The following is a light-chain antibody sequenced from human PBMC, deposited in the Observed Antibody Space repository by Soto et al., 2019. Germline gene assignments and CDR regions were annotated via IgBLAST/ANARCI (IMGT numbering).Light chain of an antibody. CDR1: QSVVN. J-gene: IGKJ4*01. CDR3: QQYSSWLRS. CDR2: HVS. V-gene: IGKV3-11*01. Sequence: EVVLTQSPATLYLSPGERATLSCRASQSVVNLAWYQHKRGQAPRLLIYHVSTRATGIPSRFSGSGSETDFTLTISSLEPEDFAVYYCQQYSSWLRSFGGGTKVEIK.